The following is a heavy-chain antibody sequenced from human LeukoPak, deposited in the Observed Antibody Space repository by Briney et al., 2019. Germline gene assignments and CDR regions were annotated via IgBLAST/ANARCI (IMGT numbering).Heavy chain of an antibody. V-gene: IGHV3-21*01. D-gene: IGHD3-10*01. CDR3: ARGGSYYGSGHDY. J-gene: IGHJ4*02. CDR1: GFTFSSYS. CDR2: ISSSSSYI. Sequence: GGSLRLSCAASGFTFSSYSMNWVRQAPGKGLEWVSSISSSSSYIYYADSVKGRFTISRDNAKNSLYLQMNSLRAEDTAVYYCARGGSYYGSGHDYWGQGTLVTVSS.